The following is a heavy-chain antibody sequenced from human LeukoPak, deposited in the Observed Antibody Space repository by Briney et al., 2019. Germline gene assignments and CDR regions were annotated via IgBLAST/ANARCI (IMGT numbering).Heavy chain of an antibody. CDR3: AKEGLKQQLVGGAHFDY. D-gene: IGHD6-13*01. CDR1: GFTFSTYA. CDR2: ISDRGGGT. J-gene: IGHJ4*02. V-gene: IGHV3-23*01. Sequence: GGSLRLSCAASGFTFSTYAMTWVRQAPGKGLEWVSTISDRGGGTYFADSVKGRFTISRDNAKNTLFLQMNSLRAEDTAVYYCAKEGLKQQLVGGAHFDYWGQGTLVTVSS.